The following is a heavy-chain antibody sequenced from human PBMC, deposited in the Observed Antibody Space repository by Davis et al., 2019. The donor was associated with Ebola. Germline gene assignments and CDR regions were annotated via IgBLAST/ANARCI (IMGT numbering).Heavy chain of an antibody. CDR2: ISSSGKT. V-gene: IGHV3-64D*08. D-gene: IGHD1-26*01. J-gene: IGHJ4*02. CDR1: GFTFSAHT. Sequence: GGSLRLSCSASGFTFSAHTMHWVRQAPGKGLEYVSVISSSGKTYYADFVKGRFTISRDNSQNNVYLQMTSLRVEDTAVYYCVKEGTTTIWVDSDNWGQGTLVTVAS. CDR3: VKEGTTTIWVDSDN.